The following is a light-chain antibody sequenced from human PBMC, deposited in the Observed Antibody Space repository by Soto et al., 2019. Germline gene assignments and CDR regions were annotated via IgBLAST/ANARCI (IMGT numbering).Light chain of an antibody. CDR1: HNLRHSDGRTY. J-gene: IGKJ4*01. V-gene: IGKV2D-29*01. Sequence: EIVLTQTPPSLSVAPGQPASISCKSSHNLRHSDGRTYVYWYVQRPGQTPQVLIYEVSNRLSGVPDRFGGYGAGTDFTLEISRVEADDVGIYYCMQTIQLPLTFGGGTKVEIK. CDR3: MQTIQLPLT. CDR2: EVS.